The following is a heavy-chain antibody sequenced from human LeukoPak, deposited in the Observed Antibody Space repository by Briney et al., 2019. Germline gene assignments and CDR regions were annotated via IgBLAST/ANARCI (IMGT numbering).Heavy chain of an antibody. D-gene: IGHD3-3*01. CDR1: GFTFSTYW. V-gene: IGHV3-7*01. Sequence: PGGSLRLSCAASGFTFSTYWMTWVRQAPGKGLEWVANIKRDGSEKYYVDSVEGRFTISRDNAKNSLYLQMNSLRAEDTAMYYCARDFRFLDDYWGQGTLVTVSS. J-gene: IGHJ4*02. CDR2: IKRDGSEK. CDR3: ARDFRFLDDY.